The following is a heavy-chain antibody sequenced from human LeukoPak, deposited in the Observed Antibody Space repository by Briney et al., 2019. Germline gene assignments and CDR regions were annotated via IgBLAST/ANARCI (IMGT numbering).Heavy chain of an antibody. CDR3: AKEDRRGRHFDY. CDR2: IKQDGSEK. CDR1: GFTFSSYW. J-gene: IGHJ4*02. V-gene: IGHV3-7*01. D-gene: IGHD3-16*01. Sequence: PGGSLRLSCAASGFTFSSYWMSWVRQAPGKGLEGVANIKQDGSEKYYVDSLKGRFTISRDNATNSLYLQMNSLRAEDTALYYCAKEDRRGRHFDYWGQGTLVTVSS.